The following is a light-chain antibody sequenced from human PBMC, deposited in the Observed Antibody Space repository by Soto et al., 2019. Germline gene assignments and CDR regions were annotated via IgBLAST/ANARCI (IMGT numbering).Light chain of an antibody. CDR2: WAS. J-gene: IGKJ2*02. CDR3: QQYYRSPCT. CDR1: QSVLYNSNNKNY. Sequence: DIVMTQSPDSLAVSLGERVTINCKSSQSVLYNSNNKNYLAWYQQKPGQPPKLLMYWASTRESGVPDRFSGSGSGTDFTLTISSLQTEDVAVYYCQQYYRSPCTFGQGTKLEIK. V-gene: IGKV4-1*01.